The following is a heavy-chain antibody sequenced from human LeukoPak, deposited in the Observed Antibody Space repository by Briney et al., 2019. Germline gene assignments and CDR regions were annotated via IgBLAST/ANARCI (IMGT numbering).Heavy chain of an antibody. CDR2: INPDGSYT. CDR3: ARGGIAVAGFDY. D-gene: IGHD6-19*01. CDR1: GFTFSSYS. J-gene: IGHJ4*02. Sequence: GGSLRLSCAASGFTFSSYSMNWVRQAPGKGLVWVSRINPDGSYTSYADSVKGRFTISRDNAKNTLYLQMNSLRAADTAVYYCARGGIAVAGFDYWGQGTLVTVSS. V-gene: IGHV3-74*01.